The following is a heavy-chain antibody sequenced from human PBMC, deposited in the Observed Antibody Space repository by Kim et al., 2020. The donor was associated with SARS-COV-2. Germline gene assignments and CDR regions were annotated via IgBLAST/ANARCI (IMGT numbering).Heavy chain of an antibody. D-gene: IGHD6-19*01. Sequence: GGSLRLSCAVSGFTFSNYDMHWVRQATGKSLEWVSGIGTTGDTYYGVSVKVRFTISRENAKSSLYLQMNNLRAGDTAMYYCTRGDSTGWSSWGQGTLVTVAS. CDR1: GFTFSNYD. CDR2: IGTTGDT. CDR3: TRGDSTGWSS. J-gene: IGHJ5*02. V-gene: IGHV3-13*04.